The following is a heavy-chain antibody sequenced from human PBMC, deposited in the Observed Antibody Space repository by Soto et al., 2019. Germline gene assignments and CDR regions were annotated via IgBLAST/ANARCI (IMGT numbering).Heavy chain of an antibody. CDR1: GYTFSSYA. D-gene: IGHD3-16*01. Sequence: SVKVSCKASGYTFSSYAMHWVRQAPGQRLEWMGWINAGNGNTKYSQKFQGRVTITRDTSASTAYMELSSLRSEDTAVYYCARDPPSYYYYYGMDVWGQGTTVTVSS. V-gene: IGHV1-3*01. J-gene: IGHJ6*02. CDR3: ARDPPSYYYYYGMDV. CDR2: INAGNGNT.